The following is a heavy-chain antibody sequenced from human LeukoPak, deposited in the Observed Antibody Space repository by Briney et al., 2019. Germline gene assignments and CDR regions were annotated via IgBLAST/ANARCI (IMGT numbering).Heavy chain of an antibody. V-gene: IGHV4-39*01. CDR3: ASIYYGSGSYYHYFDH. J-gene: IGHJ4*02. D-gene: IGHD3-10*01. CDR1: GGSISSSSYY. CDR2: ISYIGST. Sequence: SETLSLTCSVSGGSISSSSYYWGWIRQPPGKGLEWIGSISYIGSTYYNPSLKSRVTISVDTSKNQFSLKLSSVTAADTAVYYCASIYYGSGSYYHYFDHWGQGTLVTVSS.